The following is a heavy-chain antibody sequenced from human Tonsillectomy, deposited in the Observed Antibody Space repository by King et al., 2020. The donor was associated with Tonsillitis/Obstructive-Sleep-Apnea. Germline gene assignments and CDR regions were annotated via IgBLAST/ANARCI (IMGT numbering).Heavy chain of an antibody. D-gene: IGHD3-3*01. Sequence: QLVESGGGVVQPGRSLRLSCAASGFTLSNYGMYWVRQAPGKGLEWVAVISHDASNKYYADSVKGRFTISRDNSKNTLYLQMNSLRAEDTALYYCAKDLDFWSGYYYYYYGMDVWGQGTTVTVSS. CDR2: ISHDASNK. V-gene: IGHV3-30*18. CDR3: AKDLDFWSGYYYYYYGMDV. CDR1: GFTLSNYG. J-gene: IGHJ6*02.